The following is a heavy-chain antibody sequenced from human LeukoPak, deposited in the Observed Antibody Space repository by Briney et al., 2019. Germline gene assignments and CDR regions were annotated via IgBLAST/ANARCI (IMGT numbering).Heavy chain of an antibody. CDR2: INHSGST. CDR1: GGSFSGYY. CDR3: ARVLDSRGYYYGLDP. D-gene: IGHD3-22*01. J-gene: IGHJ5*02. V-gene: IGHV4-34*01. Sequence: SETLSLTCAVYGGSFSGYYCSCIRQPPGKGLEWIGEINHSGSTNYNPSLKSRVTISVDTSKSQFSLKLSSVTAADTAVYYCARVLDSRGYYYGLDPWGQGTLVTVSS.